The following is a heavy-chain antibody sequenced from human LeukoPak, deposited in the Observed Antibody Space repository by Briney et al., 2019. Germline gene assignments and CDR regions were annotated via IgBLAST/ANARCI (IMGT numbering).Heavy chain of an antibody. CDR3: ARGGANWGAHYYFDL. V-gene: IGHV4-59*01. D-gene: IGHD7-27*01. CDR2: IYYTGST. CDR1: GGSITSYY. J-gene: IGHJ2*01. Sequence: SETLSLTCSVSGGSITSYYWSWIRQPPGGGLEWIGHIYYTGSTNYNASLKSRVAISADTSKQFSLQLSSVTAADTAVYCCARGGANWGAHYYFDLWGRGTLVTVSS.